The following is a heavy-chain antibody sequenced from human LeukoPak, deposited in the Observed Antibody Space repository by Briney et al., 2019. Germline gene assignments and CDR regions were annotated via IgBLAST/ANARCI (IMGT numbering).Heavy chain of an antibody. J-gene: IGHJ4*02. V-gene: IGHV3-20*04. CDR2: INWNGGST. D-gene: IGHD5-24*01. Sequence: PGGSLRLSCAASGFTFDDYGMSWVRQAPGGGLEWVSGINWNGGSTGYADSVKGRFTISRDNAKNSLYLQMNSLRAEDTALYYCARIRGTERWLQLGQFDYWGQGTLVTVSS. CDR1: GFTFDDYG. CDR3: ARIRGTERWLQLGQFDY.